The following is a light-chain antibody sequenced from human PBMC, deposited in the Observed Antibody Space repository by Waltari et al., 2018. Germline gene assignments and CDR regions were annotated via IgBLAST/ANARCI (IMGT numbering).Light chain of an antibody. J-gene: IGKJ1*01. V-gene: IGKV3-20*01. CDR2: AAS. Sequence: EIVLPQSPDILSFSPGDTATLSCRASQSLPVNYLAWYQQKPGQAPRLLIYAASSRATGVPDRFSGSVSGAHFTLAISRLESEDFAVYYCQKFESAPRTFGQGTKVEIK. CDR1: QSLPVNY. CDR3: QKFESAPRT.